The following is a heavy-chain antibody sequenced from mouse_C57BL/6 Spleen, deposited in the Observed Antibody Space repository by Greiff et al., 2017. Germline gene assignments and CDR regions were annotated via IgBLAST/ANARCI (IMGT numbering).Heavy chain of an antibody. CDR2: IRSKSNNYAT. CDR3: VRHRDFYFDY. CDR1: GFSFNTYA. D-gene: IGHD2-13*01. Sequence: EVQLQESGGGLVQPTGSLKLSCAASGFSFNTYAMNWVRQAPGKGLEWVARIRSKSNNYATYYAESVKDRFTISRDDSESMLSLQMNNSKTEDTAMYYCVRHRDFYFDYWGLGTTLTVSS. V-gene: IGHV10-1*01. J-gene: IGHJ2*01.